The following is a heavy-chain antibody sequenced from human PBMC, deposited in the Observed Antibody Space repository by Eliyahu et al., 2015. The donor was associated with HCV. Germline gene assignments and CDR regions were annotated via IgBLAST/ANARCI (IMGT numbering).Heavy chain of an antibody. CDR1: GGSXSXSNW. J-gene: IGHJ3*02. CDR3: AREDSGSYYRLGAFDI. V-gene: IGHV4-4*02. CDR2: IYHSGST. D-gene: IGHD1-26*01. Sequence: QVQLQESGPGLVKPSGTLSLTCAVSGGSXSXSNWWXWVRQPPGKGLEWIGEIYHSGSTNYNPSLKSRVTISVDKSKNQFSLKLSSVTAADTAVYYCAREDSGSYYRLGAFDIWGQGTMVTVSS.